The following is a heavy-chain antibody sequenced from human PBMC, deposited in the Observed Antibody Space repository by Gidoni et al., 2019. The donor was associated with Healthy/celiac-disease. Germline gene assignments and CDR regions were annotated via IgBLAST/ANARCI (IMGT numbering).Heavy chain of an antibody. CDR1: GFTFSSYS. Sequence: EVQLVESGGGLVKPGGSLRLSCAASGFTFSSYSMNWVRQAPGKGLEWVSSISSSSSYIYYADSVKGRFTISRDNAKNSLYLQMNSLRAEDTAVYYCARELDPNSSGYPYYFDYWGQGTLVTVSS. CDR2: ISSSSSYI. J-gene: IGHJ4*02. D-gene: IGHD3-22*01. CDR3: ARELDPNSSGYPYYFDY. V-gene: IGHV3-21*01.